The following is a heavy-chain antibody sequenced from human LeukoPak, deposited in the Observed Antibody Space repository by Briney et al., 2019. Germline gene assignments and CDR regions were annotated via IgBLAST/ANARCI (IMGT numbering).Heavy chain of an antibody. J-gene: IGHJ4*02. CDR2: TNGDGSST. Sequence: GGSLRLSCAASGFTFSPYWMHWVRQPPGKGLVWVSRTNGDGSSTYYADSVKGRFTISRDNSKNTLFLQMNSLRADDTAVYSCAKDKGPTGSYYFDYWGQGTLVTVSS. V-gene: IGHV3-74*01. CDR3: AKDKGPTGSYYFDY. CDR1: GFTFSPYW. D-gene: IGHD4-17*01.